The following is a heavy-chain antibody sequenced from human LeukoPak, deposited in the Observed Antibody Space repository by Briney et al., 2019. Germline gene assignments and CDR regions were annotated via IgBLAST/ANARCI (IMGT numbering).Heavy chain of an antibody. Sequence: ASVKVSRKASGYNFANYGVSWVRQAPGQGLEWMGWIGAYNGNTNYAQNFQGRVTMTTDTSTSTAYMELRSLRSDDTAVYYCARDPFFADYWGQGTLVTVSS. V-gene: IGHV1-18*01. D-gene: IGHD3-3*01. CDR2: IGAYNGNT. CDR3: ARDPFFADY. J-gene: IGHJ4*02. CDR1: GYNFANYG.